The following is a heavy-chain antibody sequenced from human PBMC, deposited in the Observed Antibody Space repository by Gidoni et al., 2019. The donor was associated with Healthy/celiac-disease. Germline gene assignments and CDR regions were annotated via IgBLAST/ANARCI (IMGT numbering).Heavy chain of an antibody. CDR3: AKGQGFAFDI. CDR2: ISYDGSNK. J-gene: IGHJ3*02. Sequence: QVQLVESGGGVVKPGRSLSLSCAASGFTFSSYGMHWVRQAPGKGLEWVAVISYDGSNKYYADSVKGRFTISRDNSKNTLYLQMNSLRAEDTAVYYCAKGQGFAFDIWGQGTMVTVSS. V-gene: IGHV3-30*18. CDR1: GFTFSSYG.